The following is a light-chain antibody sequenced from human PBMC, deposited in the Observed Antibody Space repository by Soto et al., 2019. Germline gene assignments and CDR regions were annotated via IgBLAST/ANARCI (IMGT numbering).Light chain of an antibody. Sequence: EIVLTQSPGTLSLSPGERATLSCRARQSVSSSYLAWYQQKPGQAPMLLIYGASSKATGIPDRFSGSGSGTHFTLTISRLEPEDFAVYYCEQYGSSPQTFGQGTKVEIK. CDR1: QSVSSSY. CDR3: EQYGSSPQT. CDR2: GAS. J-gene: IGKJ1*01. V-gene: IGKV3-20*01.